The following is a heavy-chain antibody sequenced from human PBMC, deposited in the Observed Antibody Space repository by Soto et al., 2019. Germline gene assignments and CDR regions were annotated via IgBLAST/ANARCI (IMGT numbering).Heavy chain of an antibody. V-gene: IGHV4-34*01. J-gene: IGHJ4*02. Sequence: SETLSLTCAVYGGSFSGYYWSWIRQPPGKGLEWIGEINHSGSTNYNPSLKSRVTISVDTSKNQFSLKLSSVTAADTAVYYCARDRWGGWLKRYYFDYWGQGTLVTVSS. CDR2: INHSGST. CDR1: GGSFSGYY. D-gene: IGHD6-19*01. CDR3: ARDRWGGWLKRYYFDY.